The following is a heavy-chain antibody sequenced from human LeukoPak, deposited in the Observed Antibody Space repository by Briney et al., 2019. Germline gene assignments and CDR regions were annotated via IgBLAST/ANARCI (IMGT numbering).Heavy chain of an antibody. CDR3: SSVANGYYFDY. CDR2: IYYSGST. D-gene: IGHD2-15*01. V-gene: IGHV4-30-4*01. CDR1: GGSISSGASY. Sequence: SQTLSLTCTVSGGSISSGASYWSWIRQPPGKGLEWIGYIYYSGSTYYTPSLKRRVTISVDTSKNQFSLKLSSVTAADTAVYYCSSVANGYYFDYWGQGILVTVSS. J-gene: IGHJ4*02.